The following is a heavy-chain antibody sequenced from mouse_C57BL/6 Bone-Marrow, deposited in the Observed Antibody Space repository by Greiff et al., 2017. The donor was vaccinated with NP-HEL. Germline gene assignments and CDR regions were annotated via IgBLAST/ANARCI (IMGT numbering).Heavy chain of an antibody. CDR3: ARGGVITTVVATDYFDY. CDR2: LNPGSGGT. Sequence: QVQLQQSGAELVRPGTSVKVSCKASGYAFTNYLIEWVKQRPGQGLAWIGVLNPGSGGTNYNEKFKGKATLTADKSSSTAYMQLSSLTSEDSAVYFCARGGVITTVVATDYFDYWGQGTTLTVSS. J-gene: IGHJ2*01. D-gene: IGHD1-1*01. V-gene: IGHV1-54*01. CDR1: GYAFTNYL.